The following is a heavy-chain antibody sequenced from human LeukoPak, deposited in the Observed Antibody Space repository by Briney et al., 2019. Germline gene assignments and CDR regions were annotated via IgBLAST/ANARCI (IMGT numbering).Heavy chain of an antibody. CDR3: AKDVYGDYGGLVY. V-gene: IGHV3-23*01. J-gene: IGHJ4*02. D-gene: IGHD4-17*01. Sequence: DSVKGRFTISRDNSKNTLYLQMNSLRAEDTAVYYCAKDVYGDYGGLVYWGQGTLVTVSS.